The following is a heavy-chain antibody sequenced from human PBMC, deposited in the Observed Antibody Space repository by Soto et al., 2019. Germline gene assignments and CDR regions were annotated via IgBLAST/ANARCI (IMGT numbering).Heavy chain of an antibody. V-gene: IGHV1-18*01. Sequence: ASVKVSCKASGYTFYSHSISWVRQAPGQGLGWMGRISADNGNTKYAQKFRGRVTMTTDTSTSTVYMELRNLRSDDTAVYYCARCIQQDYYYGMDVWGQGTTVTVSS. J-gene: IGHJ6*02. CDR1: GYTFYSHS. CDR2: ISADNGNT. CDR3: ARCIQQDYYYGMDV. D-gene: IGHD5-18*01.